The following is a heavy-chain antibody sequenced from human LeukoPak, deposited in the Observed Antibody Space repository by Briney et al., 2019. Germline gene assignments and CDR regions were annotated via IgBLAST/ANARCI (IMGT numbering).Heavy chain of an antibody. CDR3: AMGDYFDY. CDR2: INQYESEK. J-gene: IGHJ4*02. V-gene: IGHV3-7*01. CDR1: GFTFSSNW. Sequence: PGGSLRLSCAASGFTFSSNWMSWVRQAPGKGLEWVANINQYESEKYYVDSVKGRFTISRDNAKNSLYLQMNSLRVEGTAMYYCAMGDYFDYWGQGTLVTVSS.